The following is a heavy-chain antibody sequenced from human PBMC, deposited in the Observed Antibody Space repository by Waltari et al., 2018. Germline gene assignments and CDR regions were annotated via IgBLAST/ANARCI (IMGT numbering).Heavy chain of an antibody. CDR1: GYNLSNYW. V-gene: IGHV5-51*01. J-gene: IGHJ6*02. D-gene: IGHD4-17*01. CDR2: INPSDSET. Sequence: EVQLVQSGAEGTKPGESLRISCKGSGYNLSNYWIAWVRQMPGKGLEWMGIINPSDSETRYNPSFQGQVTMSVDKSTGTAYLQWSSLMASDSGIYFCARRPATTGFVYYGMDVWGQGTTVTVSS. CDR3: ARRPATTGFVYYGMDV.